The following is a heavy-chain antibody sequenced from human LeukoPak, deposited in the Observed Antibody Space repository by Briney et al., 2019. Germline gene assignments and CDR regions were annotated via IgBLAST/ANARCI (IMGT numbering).Heavy chain of an antibody. J-gene: IGHJ4*02. CDR3: ARKGYSGYESFDY. CDR1: GFTFSSYS. D-gene: IGHD5-12*01. V-gene: IGHV3-21*01. CDR2: ISSSSSYI. Sequence: SGGSLRLSCAASGFTFSSYSMYWVRQAPGKGLEWVSSISSSSSYIYYADSVKGRFTISRDNAKNSLYLQMNSLRAEDTAVYYCARKGYSGYESFDYWGQGTLVTVSS.